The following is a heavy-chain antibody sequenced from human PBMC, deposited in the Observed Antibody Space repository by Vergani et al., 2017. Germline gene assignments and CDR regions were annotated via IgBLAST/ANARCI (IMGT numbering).Heavy chain of an antibody. V-gene: IGHV4-34*01. CDR1: GGSFTSYH. CDR2: IDHTGRP. Sequence: QVQLQQWGGGLLKPSETLSLTCVVNGGSFTSYHWTWIRQSPGEVLEWVGDIDHTGRPDYNPSLKSRLTMSVETSRNQFSLTRNSVTATDTAIYFCARVNTETNGHLYYYYYMDVWGQGTAVTVS. J-gene: IGHJ6*03. CDR3: ARVNTETNGHLYYYYYMDV. D-gene: IGHD4-11*01.